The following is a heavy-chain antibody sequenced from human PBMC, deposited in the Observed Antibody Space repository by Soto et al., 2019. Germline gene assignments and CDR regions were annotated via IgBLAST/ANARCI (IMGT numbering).Heavy chain of an antibody. CDR1: GGTFSSYA. D-gene: IGHD2-15*01. Sequence: GASVKVSCKASGGTFSSYAISWVRQAPGQGLEWMGGIIPIFGTANYAQKFQGRVTITADESTSTAYMELSSLRSEDTAVYYCASWSHATPLFDPWGQGTLVTVSS. CDR2: IIPIFGTA. J-gene: IGHJ5*02. CDR3: ASWSHATPLFDP. V-gene: IGHV1-69*13.